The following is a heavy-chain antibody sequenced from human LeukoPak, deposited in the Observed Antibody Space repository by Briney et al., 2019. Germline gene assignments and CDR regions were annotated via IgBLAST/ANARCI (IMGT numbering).Heavy chain of an antibody. J-gene: IGHJ4*02. CDR3: AREYNSSGYAFDY. V-gene: IGHV4-59*01. D-gene: IGHD3-22*01. Sequence: SETLSLTCTVSARSIGSYYWSWIRQPPGKGLEWIGYIYYSGSTNYNPSLKSRVTISVDTSKNQFSLKLSSVTAADTAVYYCAREYNSSGYAFDYWGQGTLVTVSS. CDR1: ARSIGSYY. CDR2: IYYSGST.